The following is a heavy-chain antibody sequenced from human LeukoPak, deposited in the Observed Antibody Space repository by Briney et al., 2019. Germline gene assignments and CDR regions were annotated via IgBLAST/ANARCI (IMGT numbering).Heavy chain of an antibody. CDR3: ARVVAYIAAADYYFDY. Sequence: GGSLRLSCAVSGFIFGNYAMSWVRQAPGKGLEWVSTISGSGSNTYYADSVKGRFTISRDNSKNTLYLQMNSLRAEDTAVYYCARVVAYIAAADYYFDYWGQRTLVTVSS. J-gene: IGHJ4*02. D-gene: IGHD6-13*01. CDR1: GFIFGNYA. CDR2: ISGSGSNT. V-gene: IGHV3-23*01.